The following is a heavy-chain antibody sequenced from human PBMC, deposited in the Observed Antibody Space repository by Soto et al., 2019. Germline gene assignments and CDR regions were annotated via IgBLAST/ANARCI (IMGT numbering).Heavy chain of an antibody. J-gene: IGHJ6*02. CDR1: GYTFTGYY. CDR2: NNPNSGGT. V-gene: IGHV1-2*04. Sequence: ASVKVSCKASGYTFTGYYMHWVRQAPGQGLEWMGWNNPNSGGTNYAQKFQGWVTMTRDTSISTAYMELSRLRSDDTAVYYCARGTALFWFPRCYYGMYVRSQGTSVTVAS. D-gene: IGHD5-18*01. CDR3: ARGTALFWFPRCYYGMYV.